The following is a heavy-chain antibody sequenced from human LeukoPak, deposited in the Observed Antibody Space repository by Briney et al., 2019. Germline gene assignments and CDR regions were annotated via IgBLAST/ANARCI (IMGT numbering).Heavy chain of an antibody. D-gene: IGHD3-16*01. V-gene: IGHV1-69*05. Sequence: CVKVSCKASGGTFSSYAISWVRQAPGQGLEWMGGITPIFGTANYAQKFQGRVTITTDESTSTAYIELSSRRSEDAAVYYCAREGGQADYYYYYMDVWGKGTTVTVSS. CDR3: AREGGQADYYYYYMDV. CDR2: ITPIFGTA. CDR1: GGTFSSYA. J-gene: IGHJ6*03.